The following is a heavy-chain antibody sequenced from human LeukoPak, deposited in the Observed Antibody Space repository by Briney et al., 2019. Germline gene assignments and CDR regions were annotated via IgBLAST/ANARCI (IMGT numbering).Heavy chain of an antibody. CDR3: ARVGDGYNGDAFDI. J-gene: IGHJ3*02. V-gene: IGHV1-18*01. D-gene: IGHD5-24*01. Sequence: ASVKVSCKASGYTFTSYGISWVRQAPGQGLEWMGWISAYNGHTNYAQQLQGTVTMTSDTSTSTAYMELRSLRSDDTAVYYCARVGDGYNGDAFDIWGQGTMVTVSS. CDR1: GYTFTSYG. CDR2: ISAYNGHT.